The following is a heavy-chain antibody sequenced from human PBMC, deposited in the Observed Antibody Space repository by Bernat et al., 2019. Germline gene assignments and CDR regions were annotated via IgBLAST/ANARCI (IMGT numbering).Heavy chain of an antibody. CDR3: ARGGQIQLWYDAFDI. CDR2: ISYDGSNK. Sequence: QVQLVESGGGVVQPGRSLRLSCAASGFTFSSYAMHWVRQAPGKGLEWVAVISYDGSNKYYADSVKGRFTISRDNSKNTLYLQMNSLRAEDTAVYYCARGGQIQLWYDAFDIWGQGTMVTVSS. D-gene: IGHD5-18*01. CDR1: GFTFSSYA. J-gene: IGHJ3*02. V-gene: IGHV3-30*01.